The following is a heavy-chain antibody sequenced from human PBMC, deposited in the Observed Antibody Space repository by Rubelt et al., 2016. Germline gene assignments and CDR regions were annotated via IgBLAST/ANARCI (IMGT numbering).Heavy chain of an antibody. CDR2: IWYDGSNK. Sequence: SSYGMHWVRQAPGKGLEWVAVIWYDGSNKYYADSVKGRFTISRDNSKNTLYLQMNSLRAEDTAVYYCARGRAGATAFAAVDLWGQGTMVIVSS. D-gene: IGHD1-1*01. V-gene: IGHV3-33*01. CDR1: SSYG. CDR3: ARGRAGATAFAAVDL. J-gene: IGHJ3*01.